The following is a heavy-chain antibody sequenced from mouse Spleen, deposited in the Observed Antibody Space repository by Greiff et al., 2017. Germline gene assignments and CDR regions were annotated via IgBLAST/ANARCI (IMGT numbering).Heavy chain of an antibody. CDR3: ARDYYGSSYVGAMDY. V-gene: IGHV1-18*01. CDR2: INPNNGGT. CDR1: GYTFTDYN. Sequence: VQLQQSGPELVKPGASVKIPCKASGYTFTDYNMDWVKQSHGKSLEWIGDINPNNGGTIYNQKFKGKATLTVDKSSSTAYMELRSLTSEDTAVYYCARDYYGSSYVGAMDYWGQGTSVTVSS. D-gene: IGHD1-1*01. J-gene: IGHJ4*01.